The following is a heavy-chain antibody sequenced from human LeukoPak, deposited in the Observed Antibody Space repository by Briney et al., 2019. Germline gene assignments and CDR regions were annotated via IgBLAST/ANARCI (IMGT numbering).Heavy chain of an antibody. CDR3: ARSEMVRGVPDY. V-gene: IGHV3-30*04. Sequence: GGSLRLSCAASGFTFSSYAMSWVRQAPGKGLEWVAVISYDGSNKYYADSVKGRFTISRDNSKNTLYLQMNSLRAEDTAVYYCARSEMVRGVPDYWGQGTLVTVSS. CDR1: GFTFSSYA. J-gene: IGHJ4*02. D-gene: IGHD3-10*01. CDR2: ISYDGSNK.